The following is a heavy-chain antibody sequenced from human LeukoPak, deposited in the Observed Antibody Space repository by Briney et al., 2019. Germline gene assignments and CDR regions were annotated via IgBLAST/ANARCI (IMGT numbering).Heavy chain of an antibody. CDR2: ISGSGGST. CDR3: ARDRYDFWSGSTYYYGMDV. Sequence: GGSLRLSCAASGFTFSSYAMSWVRQAPGKGLEWVSAISGSGGSTYYADSVKGRFTISRDNSKNTLYLQMNSLRAEDTAVYYCARDRYDFWSGSTYYYGMDVWGQGTTVTVSS. V-gene: IGHV3-23*01. J-gene: IGHJ6*02. CDR1: GFTFSSYA. D-gene: IGHD3-3*01.